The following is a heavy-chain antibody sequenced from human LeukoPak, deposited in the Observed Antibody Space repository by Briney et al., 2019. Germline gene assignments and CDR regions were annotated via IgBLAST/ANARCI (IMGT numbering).Heavy chain of an antibody. CDR3: ARAPTYSSGWYVDY. CDR1: GFTFSSYE. CDR2: ISSSGSTI. D-gene: IGHD6-19*01. J-gene: IGHJ4*02. V-gene: IGHV3-48*03. Sequence: PGGSLRLSCAASGFTFSSYEMNWVRQAPGKGLEWVSYISSSGSTIYYADSVKGRLTISRDNAKNSLYLQMNSLRAEDMAVYYCARAPTYSSGWYVDYWGQGTLVTVSS.